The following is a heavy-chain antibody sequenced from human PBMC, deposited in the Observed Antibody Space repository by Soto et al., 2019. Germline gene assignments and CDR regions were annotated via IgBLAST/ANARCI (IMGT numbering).Heavy chain of an antibody. V-gene: IGHV3-30-3*01. CDR1: GFTFSSYA. J-gene: IGHJ6*02. D-gene: IGHD6-19*01. CDR2: ISYDGSNK. Sequence: GGSLRLSCAASGFTFSSYAMHWVRQAPGKGLEWVAVISYDGSNKYYADSVKGRFTISRDNSKNALYLQMNSLRAEDTAVYYCARQYSSGWYYYGMDVWGQGTTVTVS. CDR3: ARQYSSGWYYYGMDV.